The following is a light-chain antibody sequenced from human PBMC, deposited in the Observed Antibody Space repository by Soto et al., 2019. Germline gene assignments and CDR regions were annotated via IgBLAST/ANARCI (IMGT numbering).Light chain of an antibody. J-gene: IGLJ2*01. CDR3: HVWDSISHHVV. V-gene: IGLV3-21*04. CDR1: DIGSKS. Sequence: SYLLIQPPSVSVAPGETASISCGGEDIGSKSVHWYQQKPGQAPVPVIYYDSDRPSGIPERFSGSNSENTATLTISGVEAGDEAVYYCHVWDSISHHVVFGGGTKLTVL. CDR2: YDS.